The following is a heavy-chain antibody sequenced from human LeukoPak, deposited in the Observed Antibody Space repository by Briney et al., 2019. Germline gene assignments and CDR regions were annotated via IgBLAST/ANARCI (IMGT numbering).Heavy chain of an antibody. D-gene: IGHD6-13*01. CDR1: DYSISTPYY. CDR3: ARHSQAATGLNWFDP. CDR2: IHHTGST. V-gene: IGHV4-38-2*01. Sequence: MPSETLSLTCAVSDYSISTPYYWAWVRLPPGKGLEWIGSIHHTGSTYHNPSLKSRVTMSVDTSNNQFSLRLTSVTAADMAMYYCARHSQAATGLNWFDPWGQGTLVTVSS. J-gene: IGHJ5*02.